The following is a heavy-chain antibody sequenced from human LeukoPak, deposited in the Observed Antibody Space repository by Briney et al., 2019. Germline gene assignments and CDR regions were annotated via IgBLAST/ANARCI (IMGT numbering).Heavy chain of an antibody. CDR2: IIPIFGTA. CDR1: GYTFTSYD. V-gene: IGHV1-69*05. D-gene: IGHD2-15*01. J-gene: IGHJ5*02. Sequence: SVKVSCKASGYTFTSYDISWVRQAPGQGLEWMGGIIPIFGTANYAQKFQGRVTITTDESTSTAYMELSSLGSEDTAVYYCARDQCSGGSCYSTTNWFDPWGQGTLVTVSS. CDR3: ARDQCSGGSCYSTTNWFDP.